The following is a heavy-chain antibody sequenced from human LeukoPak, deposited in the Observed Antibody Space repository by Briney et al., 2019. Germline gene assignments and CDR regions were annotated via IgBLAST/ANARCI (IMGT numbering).Heavy chain of an antibody. V-gene: IGHV4-31*03. Sequence: SQTLSLTCTVSGCSISSGGYSWLWIRQHPGKGLEGIGYIYYSGSTYYNPSLKSRVTISVDPYKIQFSLQLSSVTAADTAVYYCARDYHGAGSSNWFDPWGQGTLVTVSS. J-gene: IGHJ5*02. D-gene: IGHD4-17*01. CDR2: IYYSGST. CDR1: GCSISSGGYS. CDR3: ARDYHGAGSSNWFDP.